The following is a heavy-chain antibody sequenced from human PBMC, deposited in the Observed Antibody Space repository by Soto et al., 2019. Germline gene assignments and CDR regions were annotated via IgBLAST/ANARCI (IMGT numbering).Heavy chain of an antibody. CDR2: IIPILGIA. J-gene: IGHJ4*02. Sequence: QVQLVQSGAEVKKPGSSVKVSCKASGGTFSSYTITGVRQAPGQGLEWMGRIIPILGIANYAQKFQGRVTITADKSTGTAYIELSSLRSEDTAVYYCLNIPHYWGQGTLVTVSS. V-gene: IGHV1-69*02. CDR1: GGTFSSYT. CDR3: LNIPHY.